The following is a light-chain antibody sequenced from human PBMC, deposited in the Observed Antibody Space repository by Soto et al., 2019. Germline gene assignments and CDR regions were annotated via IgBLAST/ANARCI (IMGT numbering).Light chain of an antibody. J-gene: IGKJ5*01. CDR2: AAS. CDR1: PSISRN. V-gene: IGKV1-39*01. CDR3: QQSYTTASIT. Sequence: DIQMTQSPSSLSASVGDRVTITCRASPSISRNLNWYQHKPGKAPKLLIYAASSLQNGVPSRFSGGGSGTEFTLSISSRQPEDFGTYYFQQSYTTASITFGQGTRLEIK.